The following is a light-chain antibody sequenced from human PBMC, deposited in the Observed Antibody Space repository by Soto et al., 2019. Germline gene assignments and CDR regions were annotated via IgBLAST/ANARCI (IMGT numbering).Light chain of an antibody. V-gene: IGKV3-20*01. J-gene: IGKJ5*01. CDR2: GAS. CDR3: QQYGTPRSVT. CDR1: QSVDSNY. Sequence: EIVLTQSPGTLSLSPGEEATLSCRASQSVDSNYLAWYQQKPGQTPRLIIYGASGRAAGIPHRFNGSGVGTDFTLTISKVEPEDFAVYYCQQYGTPRSVTFGQGTRLEIK.